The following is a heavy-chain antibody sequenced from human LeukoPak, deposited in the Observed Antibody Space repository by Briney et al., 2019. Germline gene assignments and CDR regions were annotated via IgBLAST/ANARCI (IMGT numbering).Heavy chain of an antibody. CDR1: GYSFTSYW. CDR2: IYPGDSDT. CDR3: ARRGGYSYGYAYYMDV. Sequence: GESLKISCKGSGYSFTSYWIGWVRQMPGKGLEWMGTIYPGDSDTRYSPSFQGQVTISADKSISTAYLQWSSLKASDTAMYYCARRGGYSYGYAYYMDVWGKGTTVTVSS. J-gene: IGHJ6*03. D-gene: IGHD5-18*01. V-gene: IGHV5-51*01.